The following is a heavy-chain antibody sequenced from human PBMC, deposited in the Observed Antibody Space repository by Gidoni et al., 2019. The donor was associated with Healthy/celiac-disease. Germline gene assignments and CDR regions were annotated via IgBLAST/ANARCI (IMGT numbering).Heavy chain of an antibody. D-gene: IGHD2-2*01. CDR2: IWYDGSNK. CDR1: GFTFSSNG. V-gene: IGHV3-33*01. J-gene: IGHJ4*02. Sequence: VQLVESGGGVVQPGRALRRCCAASGFTFSSNGLHWVRQAPGKGLGWLVVIWYDGSNKYYADSVTGRFTISRDHSKNTLYLQMNSLRADDTAVYYCARDVLEGRDQLPQIDYWGQGTLVTVSS. CDR3: ARDVLEGRDQLPQIDY.